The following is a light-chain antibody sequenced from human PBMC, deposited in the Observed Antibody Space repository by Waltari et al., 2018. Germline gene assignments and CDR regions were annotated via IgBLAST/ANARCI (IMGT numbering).Light chain of an antibody. CDR1: HDISNY. CDR3: QQYNSYPLT. Sequence: DIQMPHSPSSLSASVGDSVTITCRTSHDISNYLAWFQQKPGKAPKSLISAASSLQSGVPAKFSGSGSGTDFTLTISSLQAEDFATYYCQQYNSYPLTFGGGTKVEIK. CDR2: AAS. V-gene: IGKV1-16*02. J-gene: IGKJ4*01.